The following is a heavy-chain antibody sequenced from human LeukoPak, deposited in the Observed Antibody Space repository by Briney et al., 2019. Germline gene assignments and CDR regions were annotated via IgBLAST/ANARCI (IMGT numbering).Heavy chain of an antibody. D-gene: IGHD3-3*01. V-gene: IGHV3-21*01. CDR2: ISSSGSYI. J-gene: IGHJ6*03. Sequence: GGSLRLSCAASGVTFSDSAMTWVRQVPVKGLEWVSPISSSGSYIYYADSVKGRFTISRDNAKNSLYLQMNSLSADDTAVYHCARGAGTIFGEYYYYMDVWGKGTAVTVSS. CDR1: GVTFSDSA. CDR3: ARGAGTIFGEYYYYMDV.